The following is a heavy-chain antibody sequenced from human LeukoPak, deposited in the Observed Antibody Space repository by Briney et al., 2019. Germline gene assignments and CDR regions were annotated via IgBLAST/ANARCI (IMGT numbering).Heavy chain of an antibody. CDR3: ARDHYYDSSENYYYYYMDV. CDR2: IIPIFGTA. Sequence: SVKVSCKASGGTFSSYAISWVRQAPGQGLEWMGRIIPIFGTANYAQKFQGRVTITTDESTSTAYMELSSLRSDDTAVYYCARDHYYDSSENYYYYYMDVWGKGTTVTVSS. D-gene: IGHD3-22*01. J-gene: IGHJ6*03. CDR1: GGTFSSYA. V-gene: IGHV1-69*05.